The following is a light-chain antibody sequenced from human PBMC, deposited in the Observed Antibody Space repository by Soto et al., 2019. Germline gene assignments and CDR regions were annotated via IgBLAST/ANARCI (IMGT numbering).Light chain of an antibody. J-gene: IGKJ1*01. CDR2: GAS. Sequence: IVLTQSPATLSLSPGERAILSCRASQSVSSNLAWYQQKPGQAPRLLIYGASTRATGIPARFSGSGSGTEFTLTISSLQSEDFAVYYCQQYNNWPQTFGQGTKVDI. CDR3: QQYNNWPQT. CDR1: QSVSSN. V-gene: IGKV3-15*01.